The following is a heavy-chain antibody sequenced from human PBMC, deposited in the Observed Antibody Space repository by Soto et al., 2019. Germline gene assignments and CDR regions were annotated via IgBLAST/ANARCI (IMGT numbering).Heavy chain of an antibody. CDR2: ISAYNGNT. V-gene: IGHV1-18*01. D-gene: IGHD3-10*01. CDR3: TRGPHYQTSGSYFRTAMFDP. Sequence: GASVKVSCKASGYTFTSYGISWVRQAPGQGLEWMGWISAYNGNTNYAQKLQGRVAMTTDTSTSTAYMELRSLRSDETAVNYCTRGPHYQTSGSYFRTAMFDPWGQGTLVTVSS. CDR1: GYTFTSYG. J-gene: IGHJ5*02.